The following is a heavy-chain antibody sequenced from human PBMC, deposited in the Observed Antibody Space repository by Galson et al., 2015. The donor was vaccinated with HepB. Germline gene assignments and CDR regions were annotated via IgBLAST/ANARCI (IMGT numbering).Heavy chain of an antibody. Sequence: VKVSCKGSGYTFSDQYIHWVQQAPGKGLEWMGLVDPEDGETIDAENFQGRVTITADTSTDTAYMELSSLTSEDTAVYYCATDNTAATAVGYYGMDVWGQGTTVTVSS. CDR3: ATDNTAATAVGYYGMDV. J-gene: IGHJ6*02. CDR1: GYTFSDQY. V-gene: IGHV1-69-2*01. D-gene: IGHD6-13*01. CDR2: VDPEDGET.